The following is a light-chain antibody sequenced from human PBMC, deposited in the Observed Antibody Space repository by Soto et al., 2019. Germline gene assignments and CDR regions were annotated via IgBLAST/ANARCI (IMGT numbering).Light chain of an antibody. V-gene: IGLV2-14*01. J-gene: IGLJ1*01. CDR3: SSYTSSSTQV. Sequence: QSVLTQPASESGSPGQSITISCTGTSSDVGGYNYVSWYQQHPGKAPKLMIYDVSNRPSGVSNRFSGSKSGNTASLTISGLQAEDEADYYCSSYTSSSTQVFGTGTKLTVL. CDR1: SSDVGGYNY. CDR2: DVS.